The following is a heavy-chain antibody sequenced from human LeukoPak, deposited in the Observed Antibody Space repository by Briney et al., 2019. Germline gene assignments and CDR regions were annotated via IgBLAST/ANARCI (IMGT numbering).Heavy chain of an antibody. CDR2: INPNSGGT. CDR1: GYTFKDYY. D-gene: IGHD3-16*01. CDR3: ARDGTWGSGHFHYYMDV. Sequence: GASVKVSCKASGYTFKDYYLHWVRQAPGQGLEWMGWINPNSGGTNSAQNFHGRVTMTRDRSISTVYMELTRLTSDDTAVYYCARDGTWGSGHFHYYMDVWGTGTTVTVS. J-gene: IGHJ6*03. V-gene: IGHV1-2*02.